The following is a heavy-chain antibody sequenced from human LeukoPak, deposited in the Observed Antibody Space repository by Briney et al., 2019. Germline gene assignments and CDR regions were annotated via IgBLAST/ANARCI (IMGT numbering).Heavy chain of an antibody. J-gene: IGHJ4*02. CDR2: IYYSGST. CDR1: GGSISSSSYY. D-gene: IGHD3-3*01. Sequence: SETLSLTCTVSGGSISSSSYYWGWIRQPPGKGLEWIGSIYYSGSTYYNPSLKSRVTISVDTSKNQLSLKLSSVTAADTAVYYCATSAGFWSGYYSYWGQGTLVTVSS. CDR3: ATSAGFWSGYYSY. V-gene: IGHV4-39*07.